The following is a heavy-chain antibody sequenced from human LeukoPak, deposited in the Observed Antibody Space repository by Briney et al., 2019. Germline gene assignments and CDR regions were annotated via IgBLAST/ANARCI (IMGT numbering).Heavy chain of an antibody. D-gene: IGHD3-9*01. CDR2: IYYSGST. V-gene: IGHV4-59*01. Sequence: PSETLSLTCTVSGGSISSYYWSWIRQPPGKGPEWIGYIYYSGSTNYNPSLKSRVTISVDTSKNQFSLKLSSVTAADTAVYYCARADYDILTGSPNWFDPWGQGTLVTVSS. J-gene: IGHJ5*02. CDR1: GGSISSYY. CDR3: ARADYDILTGSPNWFDP.